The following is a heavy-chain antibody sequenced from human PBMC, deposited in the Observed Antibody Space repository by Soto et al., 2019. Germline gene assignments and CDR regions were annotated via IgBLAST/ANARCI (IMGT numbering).Heavy chain of an antibody. CDR2: VSHDGRNT. D-gene: IGHD6-19*01. CDR3: AKGGRQWLVTSDFNY. Sequence: PGGSLRLSSAASGFTFSSYAMNWVRQAPGKGLEWVAVVSHDGRNTHYADSVKGRFTISRDSSKNTVSLEMTSLRAEDTAVYYCAKGGRQWLVTSDFNYWGQGALVTVSS. J-gene: IGHJ4*02. CDR1: GFTFSSYA. V-gene: IGHV3-30*18.